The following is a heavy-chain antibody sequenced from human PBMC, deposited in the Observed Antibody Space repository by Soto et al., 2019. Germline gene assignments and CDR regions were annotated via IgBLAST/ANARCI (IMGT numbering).Heavy chain of an antibody. D-gene: IGHD3-16*01. CDR2: TNQDGSEK. V-gene: IGHV3-7*01. CDR3: ARSYVARAEMSTIAGY. CDR1: GLAFSTYW. Sequence: EVQLVESGGGLVQPGGSLRLSCAASGLAFSTYWMSWVRQPPGKGLEWVAITNQDGSEKYYVDSVRGRFTISRDNAKNSLYLQLSSLRAEDTAVYYCARSYVARAEMSTIAGYWGQGTLVTVSS. J-gene: IGHJ4*02.